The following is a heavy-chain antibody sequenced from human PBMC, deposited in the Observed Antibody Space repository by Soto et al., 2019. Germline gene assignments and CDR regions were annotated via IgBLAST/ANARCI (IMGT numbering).Heavy chain of an antibody. V-gene: IGHV3-21*01. Sequence: PGGSLRLSCAACGFTFSSYGMNGVRQAPGKGLEWVSSISSSSSYIYYADSVKGRFTISRDNAKNSLYLQMNSLRAEDTAVYYCARYQTAGTTWYYYGMDVWGQGTTVTVSS. CDR3: ARYQTAGTTWYYYGMDV. CDR1: GFTFSSYG. CDR2: ISSSSSYI. D-gene: IGHD1-1*01. J-gene: IGHJ6*02.